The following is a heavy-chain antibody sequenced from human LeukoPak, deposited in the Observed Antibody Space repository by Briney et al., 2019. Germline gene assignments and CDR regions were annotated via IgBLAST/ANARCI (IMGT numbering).Heavy chain of an antibody. CDR2: ISSSRSYI. V-gene: IGHV3-21*01. CDR1: GFTFSSYS. J-gene: IGHJ4*02. D-gene: IGHD5-18*01. CDR3: ARDPTMVTGHY. Sequence: GGSLRLSCAASGFTFSSYSMNWVRQAPGKGLEWVSSISSSRSYIYYADSVKGRFTISRDNAKNSLYLQMNSLRAEDTAVYYCARDPTMVTGHYWGQGTLVTVSS.